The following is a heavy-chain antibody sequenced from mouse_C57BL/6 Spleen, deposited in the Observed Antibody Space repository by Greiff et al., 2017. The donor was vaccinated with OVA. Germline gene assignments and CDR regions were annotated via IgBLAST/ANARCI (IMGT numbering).Heavy chain of an antibody. CDR2: ISSGSSTI. Sequence: EVMLVESGGGLVKPGGSLKLSCAASGFTFSDYGMHWVRQAPEKGLEWVAYISSGSSTIYYADTVKGRFTISRDNAKNTLFLQMTSLRSEDTAMYYCARVYYGNPAWFAYWGQGTLVTVSA. J-gene: IGHJ3*01. D-gene: IGHD2-1*01. CDR1: GFTFSDYG. CDR3: ARVYYGNPAWFAY. V-gene: IGHV5-17*01.